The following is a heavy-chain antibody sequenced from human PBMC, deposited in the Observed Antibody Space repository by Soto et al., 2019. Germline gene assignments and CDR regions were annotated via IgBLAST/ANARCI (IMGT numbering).Heavy chain of an antibody. J-gene: IGHJ5*02. V-gene: IGHV3-21*01. CDR1: GFTFSSYS. CDR3: ATETEPYQLLPLPIQLWSP. Sequence: KPGGSLRLSCAASGFTFSSYSMNWVRQAPGKGLEWVSSISSSSSYIYYADSVKGRFTISRDNAKNSLYLQMNSLRAEDTAVYYCATETEPYQLLPLPIQLWSPWGQGTLVTVSS. CDR2: ISSSSSYI. D-gene: IGHD5-18*01.